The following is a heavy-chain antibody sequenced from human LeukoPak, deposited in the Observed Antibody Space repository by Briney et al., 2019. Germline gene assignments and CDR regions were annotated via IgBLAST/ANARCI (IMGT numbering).Heavy chain of an antibody. CDR3: ATGYSSGWYFYFQH. CDR1: GFTFSSYS. D-gene: IGHD6-19*01. Sequence: GGSLRLSCTASGFTFSSYSMNWVRQAPGKGLEWVSSISSSSSYIYYADSVKGRFTISRDNAKDSLSLQMNSLRAEDTAVYYCATGYSSGWYFYFQHWGQGSLVSVSS. J-gene: IGHJ1*01. V-gene: IGHV3-21*01. CDR2: ISSSSSYI.